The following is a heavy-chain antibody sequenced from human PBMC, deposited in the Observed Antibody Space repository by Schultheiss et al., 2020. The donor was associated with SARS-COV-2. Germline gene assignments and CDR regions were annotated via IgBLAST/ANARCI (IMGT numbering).Heavy chain of an antibody. V-gene: IGHV3-21*04. J-gene: IGHJ4*02. CDR1: GFTFSSYS. CDR3: VKDAIARDGRMDFFDY. Sequence: GGSLRLSCAASGFTFSSYSMNWVRQAPGKGLEWVSSISSSSTYMYYADSVKGRFTISRDTARNSLYLQMSSLRIEDTAVYYCVKDAIARDGRMDFFDYWGQGILVTVSS. CDR2: ISSSSTYM. D-gene: IGHD5-24*01.